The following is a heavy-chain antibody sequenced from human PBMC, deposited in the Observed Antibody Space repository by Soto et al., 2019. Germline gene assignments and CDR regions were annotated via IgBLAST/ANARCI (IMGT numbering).Heavy chain of an antibody. V-gene: IGHV1-69*13. J-gene: IGHJ1*01. CDR3: ARVTDSNFLY. CDR1: GGTFSSYA. Sequence: AASLKVSCKASGGTFSSYAISWVRQAPGQGLQWMGGIIPIFGTTNYAQKFQGRVTITADESTSTVYMELSSLRSEDTAVYYCARVTDSNFLYWGQGALVTVSS. CDR2: IIPIFGTT. D-gene: IGHD1-20*01.